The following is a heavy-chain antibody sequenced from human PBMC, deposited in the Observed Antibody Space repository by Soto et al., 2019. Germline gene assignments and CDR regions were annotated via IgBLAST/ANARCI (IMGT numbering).Heavy chain of an antibody. D-gene: IGHD2-2*02. CDR3: AREGRGKKAGYNGLVSLGY. CDR2: MNAKSGDT. Sequence: QAHLEQSGAELKRPGASVKVSCKASGYTFSDFDINWLRQASGQGPEWMGWMNAKSGDTFFPQSFQGRVTITADKSTSTASLELSSLRSDDTAVYYCAREGRGKKAGYNGLVSLGYWGQGTLVTVSS. CDR1: GYTFSDFD. V-gene: IGHV1-8*01. J-gene: IGHJ4*02.